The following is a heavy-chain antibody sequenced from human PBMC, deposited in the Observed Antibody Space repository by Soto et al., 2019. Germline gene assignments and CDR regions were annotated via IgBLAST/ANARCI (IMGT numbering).Heavy chain of an antibody. Sequence: SETLSLTCTVSGGSISSYYWSWIRQPPGKGLEWIGYIYYSGSTNYNPSLKSRVTISVDTSKNQFSLKLSSVTAADTAVYYCARFSSSYFDYWGQGTLVTVSS. CDR3: ARFSSSYFDY. J-gene: IGHJ4*02. CDR2: IYYSGST. CDR1: GGSISSYY. V-gene: IGHV4-59*01. D-gene: IGHD6-13*01.